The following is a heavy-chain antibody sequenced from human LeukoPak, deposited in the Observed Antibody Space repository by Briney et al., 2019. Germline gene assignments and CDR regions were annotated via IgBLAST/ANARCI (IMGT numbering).Heavy chain of an antibody. CDR2: MYHTGTT. D-gene: IGHD3-16*01. J-gene: IGHJ5*02. V-gene: IGHV4-38-2*01. CDR1: GYSISSGYY. Sequence: PSDTLSLTCGVSGYSISSGYYWGWIRQPPGKGLKWIASMYHTGTTYYNPSLKSRVTISVDTSKNQFSLGLTSVTAADTAVYYCTSLKWGEWFDPWGEGTLVTVSS. CDR3: TSLKWGEWFDP.